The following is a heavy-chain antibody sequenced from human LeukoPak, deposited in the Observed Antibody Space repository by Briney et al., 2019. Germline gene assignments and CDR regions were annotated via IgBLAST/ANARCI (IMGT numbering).Heavy chain of an antibody. CDR1: GGSFSGYY. Sequence: PSETLSLTCAVYGGSFSGYYWSWIRQPPGKGLEWIGEINHSGSTNYNPSLKSRVTISVDTSKNQFSLKLSSVTAADTAVYYCVGGYSSGWYFDYWGQGTLVTVSS. CDR3: VGGYSSGWYFDY. V-gene: IGHV4-34*01. D-gene: IGHD6-19*01. CDR2: INHSGST. J-gene: IGHJ4*02.